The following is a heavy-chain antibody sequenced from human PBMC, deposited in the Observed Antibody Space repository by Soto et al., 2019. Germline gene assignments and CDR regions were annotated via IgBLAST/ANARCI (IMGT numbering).Heavy chain of an antibody. V-gene: IGHV3-30*18. CDR2: VSHDGRNT. J-gene: IGHJ4*02. CDR3: AKGGRQWLVTSDFNY. Sequence: VQLVESGGGVVQPGRSLRLSCAASGFTFSVYAMPWVRQAPGKGLEWVAVVSHDGRNTHYADSVKGRFTISRDSSKNTVSLEMTSRRAEDTAVYYCAKGGRQWLVTSDFNYWGQGALVTVSS. D-gene: IGHD6-19*01. CDR1: GFTFSVYA.